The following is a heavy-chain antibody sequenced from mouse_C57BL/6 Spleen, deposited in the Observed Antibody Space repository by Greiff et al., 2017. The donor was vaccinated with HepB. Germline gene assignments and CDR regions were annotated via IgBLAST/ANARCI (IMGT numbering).Heavy chain of an antibody. D-gene: IGHD1-1*01. Sequence: VQLQQSGAELVRPGASVKLSCTASGFNIKDDYMHWVKQRPEQGLEWIGWIDPENGDTEYASKFQGKATITADTSSNTAYLQLSILTSEDTAVYYCTTYYGSSLDYWGQGTTLTVSS. V-gene: IGHV14-4*01. CDR1: GFNIKDDY. CDR3: TTYYGSSLDY. CDR2: IDPENGDT. J-gene: IGHJ2*01.